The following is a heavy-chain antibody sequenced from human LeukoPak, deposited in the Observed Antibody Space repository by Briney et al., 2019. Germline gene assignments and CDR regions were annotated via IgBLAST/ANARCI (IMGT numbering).Heavy chain of an antibody. D-gene: IGHD1-26*01. J-gene: IGHJ5*02. CDR2: ISDSGGST. Sequence: PGGSLRLSCAASGFTFSSYAMSWFRQAPGKGLEWVSAISDSGGSTYYADSVKGRFTISRDTSKNTLYLQMNSLRAEDTAVYYCAKGRYSGSYYNWFDPWGQGTLVTVSS. CDR3: AKGRYSGSYYNWFDP. V-gene: IGHV3-23*01. CDR1: GFTFSSYA.